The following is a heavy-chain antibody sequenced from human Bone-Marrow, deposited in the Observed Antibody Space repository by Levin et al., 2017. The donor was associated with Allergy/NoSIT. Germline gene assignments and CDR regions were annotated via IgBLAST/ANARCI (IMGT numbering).Heavy chain of an antibody. Sequence: GESLKISCAASGFTFSSYAMHWVRQAPGKGLEWVAVISYDGSNKYYADSVKGRFTISRDNSKNTLYLQMNSLRAEDTAVYYCARDRKATGYFDYWGQGTLVTVSS. CDR3: ARDRKATGYFDY. J-gene: IGHJ4*02. CDR2: ISYDGSNK. CDR1: GFTFSSYA. V-gene: IGHV3-30-3*01.